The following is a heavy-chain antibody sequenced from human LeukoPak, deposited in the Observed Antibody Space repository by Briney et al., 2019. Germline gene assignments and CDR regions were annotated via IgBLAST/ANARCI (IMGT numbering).Heavy chain of an antibody. CDR2: IARDGGVK. CDR3: AREATWGQWYFDH. V-gene: IGHV3-30*03. Sequence: GTSLRLPCVASEFTFSSHGMHWVRQAPGKGLEWVAVIARDGGVKHYADSVKGRFTLSRDNSKNTLFLQMNSLNVEDTAVYHCAREATWGQWYFDHWGQGTPVTVSS. J-gene: IGHJ4*02. D-gene: IGHD6-19*01. CDR1: EFTFSSHG.